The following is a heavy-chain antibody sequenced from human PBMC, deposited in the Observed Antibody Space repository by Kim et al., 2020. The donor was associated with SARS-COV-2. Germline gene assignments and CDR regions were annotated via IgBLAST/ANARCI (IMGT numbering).Heavy chain of an antibody. J-gene: IGHJ5*02. D-gene: IGHD3-10*01. Sequence: DPAKGRFTISRENSKNTLYLQRTSLRAEDTAVYYCAKAAGHYYGSGWFDPWGQGTLVTVSS. CDR3: AKAAGHYYGSGWFDP. V-gene: IGHV3-33*06.